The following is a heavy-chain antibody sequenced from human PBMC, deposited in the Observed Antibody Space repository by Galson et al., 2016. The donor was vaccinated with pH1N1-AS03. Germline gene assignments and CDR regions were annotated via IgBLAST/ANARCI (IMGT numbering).Heavy chain of an antibody. CDR2: ISGNGFST. V-gene: IGHV3-64*01. D-gene: IGHD4/OR15-4a*01. Sequence: SLRLSCAVGGFTFSSYAMFWLRQAPGKGLEYVSAISGNGFSTYYANSVKDRFTVSRDHSKNTLYLQMGSLRVEDMAVYYCARGPVSYANYWFPPPDYWGQGTLVTVSS. CDR1: GFTFSSYA. J-gene: IGHJ4*02. CDR3: ARGPVSYANYWFPPPDY.